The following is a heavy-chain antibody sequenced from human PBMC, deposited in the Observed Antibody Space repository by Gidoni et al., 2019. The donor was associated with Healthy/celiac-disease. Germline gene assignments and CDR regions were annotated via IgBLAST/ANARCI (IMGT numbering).Heavy chain of an antibody. Sequence: EVQLVVSGGGLVQPGGSVRPSCAASGFTLSSYEMNWVRQAPGKGLEWVSYISSSGSNIYYADSVKGRFTISKDNAKNSLYLQMNSLRAEDTAVYYCARELSGGVDYWGQGTLVTVSS. CDR1: GFTLSSYE. CDR2: ISSSGSNI. CDR3: ARELSGGVDY. D-gene: IGHD1-26*01. J-gene: IGHJ4*02. V-gene: IGHV3-48*03.